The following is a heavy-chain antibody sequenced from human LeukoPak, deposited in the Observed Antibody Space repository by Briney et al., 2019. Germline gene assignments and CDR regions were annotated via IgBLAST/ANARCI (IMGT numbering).Heavy chain of an antibody. Sequence: SETLSLTCAVYGGSFSGYYWSWIRQPPGKGLEWIGEINHSGSTNYNPSLKSRVTISVDTSKNQFSLKLSSVTAADTAVYYCARDRARGPTVAPDGMDVWGQGTTVTVSS. CDR3: ARDRARGPTVAPDGMDV. V-gene: IGHV4-34*01. CDR1: GGSFSGYY. J-gene: IGHJ6*02. CDR2: INHSGST. D-gene: IGHD4-17*01.